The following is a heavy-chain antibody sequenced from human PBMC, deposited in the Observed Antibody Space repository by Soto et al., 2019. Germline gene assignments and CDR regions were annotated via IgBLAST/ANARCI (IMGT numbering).Heavy chain of an antibody. CDR2: IYHSGST. V-gene: IGHV4-30-4*01. D-gene: IGHD1-1*01. Sequence: PSETLSLTCTVSGGSISGGDYYWSWIRQPPGKGLEWIGYIYHSGSTYYNPSLKSRVTISVDTSKNQFSLKLSSVTAADTAVYYCARIGLERQYYFDYWGQGTLVTVSS. CDR3: ARIGLERQYYFDY. CDR1: GGSISGGDYY. J-gene: IGHJ4*02.